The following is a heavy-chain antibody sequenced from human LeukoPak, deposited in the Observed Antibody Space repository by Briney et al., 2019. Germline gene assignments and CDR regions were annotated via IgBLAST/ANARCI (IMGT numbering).Heavy chain of an antibody. CDR3: ASPGGYYYDSSGPTQAFDI. V-gene: IGHV1-69*05. J-gene: IGHJ3*02. D-gene: IGHD3-22*01. CDR2: IIPIFGTA. Sequence: SVKVSCKASGGTFSSYAISWVRQAPGQGLEWMGGIIPIFGTANYAQKFQGRVTITTDESTSTAYMELSSLRSEDTAVYYCASPGGYYYDSSGPTQAFDIWGQGTMVTVSS. CDR1: GGTFSSYA.